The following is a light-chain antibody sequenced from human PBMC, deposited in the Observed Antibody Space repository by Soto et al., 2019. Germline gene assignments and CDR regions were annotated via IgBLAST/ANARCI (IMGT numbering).Light chain of an antibody. CDR3: QQYNNWRT. J-gene: IGKJ1*01. CDR2: GAS. Sequence: EILMTQSPATLSVSPGERATLSCRASQSVSSHLAWFQQQPGQAPRLLIYGASTRASAIPARFSGSGSGTEFTLSISSLQSEDFAVYYCQQYNNWRTFGQGTKVDIK. V-gene: IGKV3-15*01. CDR1: QSVSSH.